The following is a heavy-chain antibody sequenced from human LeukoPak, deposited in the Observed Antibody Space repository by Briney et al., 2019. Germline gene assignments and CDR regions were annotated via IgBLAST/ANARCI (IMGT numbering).Heavy chain of an antibody. CDR2: ISSSSSTI. J-gene: IGHJ4*02. CDR3: AKEVPAVTHPFDY. Sequence: GGSLRLSCAASGFTFSSYSMNWVRQAPGKGLEWVSYISSSSSTIYYADSVKGRFTISRDNSKNTLYLQMNSLRAEDTAVYYCAKEVPAVTHPFDYWGQGTLVTVSS. D-gene: IGHD2-2*01. CDR1: GFTFSSYS. V-gene: IGHV3-48*01.